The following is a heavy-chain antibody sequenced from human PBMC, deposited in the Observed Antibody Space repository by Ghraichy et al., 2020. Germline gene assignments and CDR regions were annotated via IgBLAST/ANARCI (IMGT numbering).Heavy chain of an antibody. CDR3: ARSLSGLDSGDS. CDR1: GDSISIDH. CDR2: ISYSGSA. Sequence: ESLNISCTVSGDSISIDHWSWIRQPPGKGLEWIGYISYSGSASYSPSLKSRVTISLDTSKNQFSLKLTSVTAADTAVYYCARSLSGLDSGDSWGQGTLVTVSS. V-gene: IGHV4-59*01. D-gene: IGHD4-17*01. J-gene: IGHJ4*02.